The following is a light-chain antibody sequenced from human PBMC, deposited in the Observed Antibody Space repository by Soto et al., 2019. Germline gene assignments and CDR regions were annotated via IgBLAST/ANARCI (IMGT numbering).Light chain of an antibody. V-gene: IGKV4-1*01. Sequence: DIVMTQSPDSLAVSLGERATINCKSSQSVLYSSNNKSYLAWYQHKPGQPPKLLIYWASTRESGVPDRFSGSGSGTDFNLTISSLQAEDVAVYYCQQYYSTPLTFGGGTKVEIK. J-gene: IGKJ4*01. CDR1: QSVLYSSNNKSY. CDR2: WAS. CDR3: QQYYSTPLT.